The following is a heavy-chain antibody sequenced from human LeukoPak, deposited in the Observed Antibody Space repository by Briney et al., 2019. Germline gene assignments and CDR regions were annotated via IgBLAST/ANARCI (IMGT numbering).Heavy chain of an antibody. CDR1: GFTFSSYD. J-gene: IGHJ6*02. CDR3: ARGDYGSGSFHYYGMDV. V-gene: IGHV3-13*01. CDR2: IGTAGDT. D-gene: IGHD3-10*01. Sequence: PGGSLRLSCAASGFTFSSYDMHWVRQATGKGLEWVSAIGTAGDTYYPGSVKGRFTISRENAKNSLYLQMNSLRAGDTAVYYCARGDYGSGSFHYYGMDVWGQGTTVTVSS.